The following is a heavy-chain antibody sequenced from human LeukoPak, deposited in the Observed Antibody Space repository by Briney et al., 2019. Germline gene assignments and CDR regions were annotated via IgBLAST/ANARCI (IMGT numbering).Heavy chain of an antibody. J-gene: IGHJ4*02. CDR2: TGGSRGST. CDR3: AGARVVTGVFDY. V-gene: IGHV3-23*01. Sequence: GRSLRLSCAASGFTFSSYAMIWVRQAPAKGLEWVAATGGSRGSTCYSDAETGRFATSRDNPKNSLYLQMDRLRAEYTAVYYCAGARVVTGVFDYWGEGTLVSVSS. D-gene: IGHD2-21*02. CDR1: GFTFSSYA.